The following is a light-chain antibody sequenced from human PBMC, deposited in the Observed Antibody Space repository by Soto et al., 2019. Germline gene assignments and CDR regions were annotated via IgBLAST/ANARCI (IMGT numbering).Light chain of an antibody. J-gene: IGLJ3*02. CDR2: EGS. CDR1: RSDVGSYYL. V-gene: IGLV2-23*03. CDR3: CSYAGSSTFEV. Sequence: QSALTQPASVSGSPGQSITISCTGTRSDVGSYYLVSWYQQHPGKAPKLMIYEGSKRPSGVSNRFSGSKSGTTASLTISGLQAEDEADYYCCSYAGSSTFEVFGGGTKLTVL.